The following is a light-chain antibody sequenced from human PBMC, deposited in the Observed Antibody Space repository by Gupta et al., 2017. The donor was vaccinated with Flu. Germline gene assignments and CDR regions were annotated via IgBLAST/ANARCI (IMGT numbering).Light chain of an antibody. CDR3: QQEDYSPPT. CDR1: QRISSGY. J-gene: IGKJ3*01. CDR2: TAS. V-gene: IGKV3-20*01. Sequence: EIVLTQSPGTLSLSPGESATLSCRARQRISSGYLAWYQQRPGQAPSLLIYTASSRAAGIPDRISGSDSGTEFNLTISRREPEDFGMYYCQQEDYSPPTFGHGTSVDIK.